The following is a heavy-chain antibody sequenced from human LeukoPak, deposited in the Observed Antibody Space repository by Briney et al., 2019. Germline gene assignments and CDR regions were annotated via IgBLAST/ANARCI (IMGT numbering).Heavy chain of an antibody. Sequence: SETLSLTCTVSGGSISSSSYYWGWIRQPPGKGLEWIGSIYYSGSTYYNPSLKSRVTISVDTSKNQFSLKLSSVTAADTAVYYCARESERAAAGILDWFDPWGQGTLITVSS. CDR3: ARESERAAAGILDWFDP. CDR1: GGSISSSSYY. J-gene: IGHJ5*02. V-gene: IGHV4-39*07. D-gene: IGHD6-13*01. CDR2: IYYSGST.